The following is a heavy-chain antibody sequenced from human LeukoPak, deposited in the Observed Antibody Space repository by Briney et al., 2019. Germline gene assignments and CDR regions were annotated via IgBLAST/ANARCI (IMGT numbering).Heavy chain of an antibody. CDR3: ARGELLYDY. CDR2: IYYSGST. Sequence: LRLSCAASGFTFSSYAMSWVRQPPGKGLEWIGYIYYSGSTFYNPSLKSRVTMSVDTSKNQFSLKLSSVTAADTAVYYCARGELLYDYWGQGTLVTVSS. V-gene: IGHV4-30-4*08. J-gene: IGHJ4*02. D-gene: IGHD2-15*01. CDR1: GFTFSSYA.